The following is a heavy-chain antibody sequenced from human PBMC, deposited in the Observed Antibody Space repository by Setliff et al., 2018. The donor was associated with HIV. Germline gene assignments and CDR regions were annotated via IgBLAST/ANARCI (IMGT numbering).Heavy chain of an antibody. Sequence: GASVKVSCKASGYTFTDYHMHWVRQAPGQGLEWMGIINPSGGSTSYALKFQDRVTMTRDTSTSTVYMEMRSLTSEDTAMYYCAREGPKTYYFDYWGQGQWSPSPQ. CDR2: INPSGGST. CDR1: GYTFTDYH. V-gene: IGHV1-46*01. J-gene: IGHJ4*02. CDR3: AREGPKTYYFDY.